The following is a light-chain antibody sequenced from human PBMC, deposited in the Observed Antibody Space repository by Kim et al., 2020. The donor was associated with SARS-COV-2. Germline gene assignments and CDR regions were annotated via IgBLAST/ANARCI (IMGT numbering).Light chain of an antibody. CDR2: DAS. V-gene: IGKV3-11*01. CDR1: QSVSSY. J-gene: IGKJ4*01. Sequence: EIVLTQSPATLSLSPGERATLSCRASQSVSSYLAWYQQKPGQAPRLLIYDASNSATGIPARFSGSGSGTDFTLTISSLEPEDFAVYYCQQSSNWPALTFGEGTKVEI. CDR3: QQSSNWPALT.